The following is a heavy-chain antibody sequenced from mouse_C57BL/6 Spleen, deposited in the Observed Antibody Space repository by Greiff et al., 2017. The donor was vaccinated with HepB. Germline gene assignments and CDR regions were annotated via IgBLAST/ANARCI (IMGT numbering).Heavy chain of an antibody. V-gene: IGHV1-55*01. CDR2: IYPGSGST. CDR3: ARLTTVVATGAMDY. CDR1: GYTFTSYW. D-gene: IGHD1-1*01. Sequence: QVQLQQPGAELVKPGASVKMSCKASGYTFTSYWITWVKQRPGQGLEWIGDIYPGSGSTNYNEKFKSKATLTVDTSSSTAYMQLSSLTSEDSAVYYCARLTTVVATGAMDYWGQGTSVTVSS. J-gene: IGHJ4*01.